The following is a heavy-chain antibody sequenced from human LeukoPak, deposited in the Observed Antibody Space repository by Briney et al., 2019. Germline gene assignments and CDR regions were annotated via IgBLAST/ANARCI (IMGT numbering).Heavy chain of an antibody. CDR2: INHSGST. J-gene: IGHJ4*02. Sequence: PSETLSLTCAVYGGSFSGYYWSWIRQPPGKGLEWIGEINHSGSTNYNPSLKSRVTIFVDTSKNQFSLKLSSVTAADTAVYYCARSTSGEATDYWGQGTLVTVSS. D-gene: IGHD5-12*01. V-gene: IGHV4-34*01. CDR3: ARSTSGEATDY. CDR1: GGSFSGYY.